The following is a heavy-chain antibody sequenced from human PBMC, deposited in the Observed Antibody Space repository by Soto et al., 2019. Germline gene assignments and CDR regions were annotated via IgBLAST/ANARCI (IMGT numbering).Heavy chain of an antibody. D-gene: IGHD3-3*01. J-gene: IGHJ6*02. V-gene: IGHV4-31*03. CDR1: GGSISSGGYY. Sequence: SETLSLTCTVSGGSISSGGYYWSWIRQHPGKGLEWIGYIYYSGSTYYNPSLKSRVTISVDTSKNQFSLKLSSVTAADTAVYYCARTYDFWSGYARAYYYGMDVWGQGTTVTVSS. CDR3: ARTYDFWSGYARAYYYGMDV. CDR2: IYYSGST.